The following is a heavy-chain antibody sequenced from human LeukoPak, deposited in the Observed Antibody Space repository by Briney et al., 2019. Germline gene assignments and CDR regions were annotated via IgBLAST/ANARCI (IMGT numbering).Heavy chain of an antibody. D-gene: IGHD3-16*01. V-gene: IGHV1-18*01. CDR1: GYSFTRNG. J-gene: IGHJ4*02. Sequence: ASVKVSCKPSGYSFTRNGISWVRQAPGQGLEWMGWISTSSGNTKYAQKFQDRVTLATDTSTSTAYMELRSLRSDDTAVYYCARDVNYAFDYWGQGTLVTVS. CDR3: ARDVNYAFDY. CDR2: ISTSSGNT.